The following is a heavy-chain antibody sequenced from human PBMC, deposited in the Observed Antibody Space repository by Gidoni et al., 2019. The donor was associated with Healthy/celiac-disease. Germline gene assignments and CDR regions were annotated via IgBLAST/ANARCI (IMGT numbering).Heavy chain of an antibody. Sequence: QLQLQESGPGLVKPSETLSLTCTVSGGSISSSSYYWGWIRQPPGKGLEWIGSIYYSGSTYYNPSLKSRVTISVDTSKNQFSLKLSSVTAADTAVYYCARLGIAVAGLDYWGQGTLVTVSS. V-gene: IGHV4-39*01. D-gene: IGHD6-19*01. CDR3: ARLGIAVAGLDY. CDR2: IYYSGST. J-gene: IGHJ4*02. CDR1: GGSISSSSYY.